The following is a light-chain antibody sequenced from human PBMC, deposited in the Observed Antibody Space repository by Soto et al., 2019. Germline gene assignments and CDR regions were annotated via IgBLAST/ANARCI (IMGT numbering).Light chain of an antibody. CDR1: QTVSRN. Sequence: EVVMTQSPATLSVSPVERANLSGRASQTVSRNLACYQQRPGQAPRLLIYDVFTRAAGIPARFSGSGSETEFTLTIRSLKSEHFAVYYCKQYNNWTYFGKGTRLEIK. J-gene: IGKJ5*01. CDR2: DVF. V-gene: IGKV3-15*01. CDR3: KQYNNWTY.